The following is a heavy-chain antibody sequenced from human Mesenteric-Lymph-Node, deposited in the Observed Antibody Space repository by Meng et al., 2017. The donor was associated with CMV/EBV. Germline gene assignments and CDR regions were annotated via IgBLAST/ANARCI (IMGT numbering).Heavy chain of an antibody. D-gene: IGHD5-18*01. V-gene: IGHV3-9*01. J-gene: IGHJ4*02. CDR1: GFTFDDHA. CDR3: ARDPSRRGYSYKVY. CDR2: ISWNSGSI. Sequence: GGSLRLSCAASGFTFDDHAMHWVRQAPGKGLEWVSGISWNSGSIGYADSVKGRFTISRDNAKNSLYLQMNSLRAEDTAVYYCARDPSRRGYSYKVYWGQGTLVTVSS.